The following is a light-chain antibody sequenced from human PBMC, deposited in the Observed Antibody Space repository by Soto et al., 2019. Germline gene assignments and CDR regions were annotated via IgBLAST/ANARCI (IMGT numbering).Light chain of an antibody. CDR2: PAS. Sequence: DSQMTQSPSSLSASVGDRFTITCRSSQSISSYLNWYQQKPGKAPKLLIYPASSLQSGVPSRFSGSGSGTDSTLTISSLLPEDFATYYCQQSYSTPPTFGQGTRLEIK. V-gene: IGKV1-39*01. J-gene: IGKJ5*01. CDR1: QSISSY. CDR3: QQSYSTPPT.